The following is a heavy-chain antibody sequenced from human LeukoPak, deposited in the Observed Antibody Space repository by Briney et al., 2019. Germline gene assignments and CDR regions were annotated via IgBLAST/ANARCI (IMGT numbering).Heavy chain of an antibody. V-gene: IGHV4-39*01. CDR1: GGSISSSSYY. CDR3: AGHRTGGGSYHKGDWFDP. CDR2: IYYSGST. J-gene: IGHJ5*02. D-gene: IGHD1-26*01. Sequence: SETLSLNCTVSGGSISSSSYYWDWIRQPPGKGLEWIGSIYYSGSTYYNPSLKSRVTISVDTSKNQFSLKLSSVTAADTAVYYCAGHRTGGGSYHKGDWFDPWGQGTLVTVSS.